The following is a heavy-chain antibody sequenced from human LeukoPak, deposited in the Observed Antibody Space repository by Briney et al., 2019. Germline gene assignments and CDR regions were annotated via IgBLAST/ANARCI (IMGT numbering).Heavy chain of an antibody. V-gene: IGHV4-59*01. D-gene: IGHD3-3*01. Sequence: SETLSLTCTVSGGSISSYYWSWIRQPPGKGLEWIGYIYYSGSTNYNPSLKSRVTISVDTSKNQYSLMVSSVTAAVTAVYYCSRDRWRGYWGQGTLVTVSS. CDR1: GGSISSYY. J-gene: IGHJ4*02. CDR3: SRDRWRGY. CDR2: IYYSGST.